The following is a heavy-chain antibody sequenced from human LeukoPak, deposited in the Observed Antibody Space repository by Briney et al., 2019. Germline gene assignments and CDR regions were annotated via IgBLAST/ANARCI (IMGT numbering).Heavy chain of an antibody. CDR2: IYTSGST. J-gene: IGHJ4*02. V-gene: IGHV4-61*02. CDR1: GNSISSGDNY. CDR3: ARHALLWFGELFF. D-gene: IGHD3-10*01. Sequence: SETLSLTCTVSGNSISSGDNYWSWIRQPAGKGLEWIGRIYTSGSTNYNPSLKSRVTISGDTSKNQFSLRLSSVTAADTAVYYCARHALLWFGELFFWGQGTLVTVSS.